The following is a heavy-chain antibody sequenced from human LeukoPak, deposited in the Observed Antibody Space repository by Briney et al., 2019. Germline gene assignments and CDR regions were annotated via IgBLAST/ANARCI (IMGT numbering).Heavy chain of an antibody. CDR3: ATETTGLDP. D-gene: IGHD4-17*01. CDR2: TSGSGDTT. V-gene: IGHV3-23*01. Sequence: QTGGSLRLSCTASGFTFSSYAMTWVRQAPGKGLEWVSVTSGSGDTTYYADSVKGRFAISRDNSRNTLYLQMNSLRAEDTAVYYCATETTGLDPWGQGTLVTVSS. J-gene: IGHJ5*02. CDR1: GFTFSSYA.